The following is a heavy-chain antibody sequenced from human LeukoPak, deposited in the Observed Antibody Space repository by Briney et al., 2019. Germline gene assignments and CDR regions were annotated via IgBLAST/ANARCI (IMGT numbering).Heavy chain of an antibody. CDR3: ARVGSRMSAGSDAFDI. CDR1: GFTFSSYS. V-gene: IGHV3-21*01. J-gene: IGHJ3*02. Sequence: GGSLRLSCAASGFTFSSYSMNWVCRAPGKGLEWVSSITSSSSFTYYADSLKGRFTISRDNAKNSLYLLMNSLRGEDTAVYYCARVGSRMSAGSDAFDIWGQGTMVTVSS. CDR2: ITSSSSFT. D-gene: IGHD2-15*01.